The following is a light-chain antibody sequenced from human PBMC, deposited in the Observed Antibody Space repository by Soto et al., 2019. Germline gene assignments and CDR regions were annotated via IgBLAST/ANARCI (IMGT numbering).Light chain of an antibody. V-gene: IGKV3-15*01. Sequence: EIVLTQSPAILSVSPGERATLSCRASQSISRSLAWYQQKPGQAPRLLISDASTRATGIPARFSGSGSGTEFNLTISSLQSEDFAVYYCQQYRIWRTFGQGTKV. CDR3: QQYRIWRT. CDR2: DAS. J-gene: IGKJ1*01. CDR1: QSISRS.